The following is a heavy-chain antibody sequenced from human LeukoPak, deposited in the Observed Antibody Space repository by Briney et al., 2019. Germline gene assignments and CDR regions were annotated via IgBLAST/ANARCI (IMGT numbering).Heavy chain of an antibody. CDR2: IYYSGST. V-gene: IGHV4-59*01. D-gene: IGHD6-19*01. J-gene: IGHJ4*02. Sequence: SETLSLTCTVSGGSISSYYWSWIRQPPGKGLEWIGYIYYSGSTNYNPSLKSRVTISVDTSKNQFSLKLSSVTAAATAGYYCARVRREWLVYGGFDYGGQGTLVTVPS. CDR1: GGSISSYY. CDR3: ARVRREWLVYGGFDY.